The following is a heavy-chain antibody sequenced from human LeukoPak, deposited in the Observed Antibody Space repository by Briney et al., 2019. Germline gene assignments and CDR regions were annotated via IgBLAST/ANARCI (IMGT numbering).Heavy chain of an antibody. D-gene: IGHD2-2*01. V-gene: IGHV3-23*01. CDR3: ASEVGYCSSTSCYGMYYYYYGMDV. J-gene: IGHJ6*04. CDR1: GFTFSSYA. CDR2: ISGSGGST. Sequence: PGGSLRLSCAASGFTFSSYAMSWVRQAPGKGLDWVSAISGSGGSTYYADSVKGRFTISRDNSKNTLYLQMNSLRAEDTAVYYCASEVGYCSSTSCYGMYYYYYGMDVWGKGTTVTVSS.